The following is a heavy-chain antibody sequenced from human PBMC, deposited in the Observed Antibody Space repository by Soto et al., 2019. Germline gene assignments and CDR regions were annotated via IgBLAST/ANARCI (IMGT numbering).Heavy chain of an antibody. Sequence: QVQLQQWGAGLLKPSETLSLTCAVYGGSFSGYYWSWIRQPPGKGLEWIGEINHSGSTNYNPSLKSRVTISVETSKDQFSLKLSSVTAADTAVYYCASRWFGVRVDVWGQGTTVTVSS. CDR3: ASRWFGVRVDV. CDR1: GGSFSGYY. V-gene: IGHV4-34*01. J-gene: IGHJ6*02. D-gene: IGHD3-10*01. CDR2: INHSGST.